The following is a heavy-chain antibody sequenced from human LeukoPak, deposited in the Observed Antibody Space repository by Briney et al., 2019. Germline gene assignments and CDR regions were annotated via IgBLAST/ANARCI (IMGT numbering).Heavy chain of an antibody. CDR1: GFTFSSYE. CDR3: ARGLDDGYSYGLDY. J-gene: IGHJ4*02. V-gene: IGHV3-48*03. Sequence: PGGSLRLSCAASGFTFSSYEMNWVRQAPGKGLEWVSDISSSGTTIHYADSVKGRFTISRDNAKNSLYLQMSSLRAEDTAVYYCARGLDDGYSYGLDYWGQETLVTVSS. CDR2: ISSSGTTI. D-gene: IGHD5-18*01.